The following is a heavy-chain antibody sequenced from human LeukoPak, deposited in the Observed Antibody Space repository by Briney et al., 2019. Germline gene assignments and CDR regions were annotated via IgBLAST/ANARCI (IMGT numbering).Heavy chain of an antibody. CDR3: AKDVVGATFDY. Sequence: GGSLRLSCAASGFTFSSYAMGWVRQAPGKGLEWVSSISGSGGSTYYADSVKGRFTISRDNSKNTLYLQMNSLRAEDTALYFCAKDVVGATFDYWGQGTLVTVSS. CDR1: GFTFSSYA. CDR2: ISGSGGST. V-gene: IGHV3-23*01. J-gene: IGHJ4*02. D-gene: IGHD1-26*01.